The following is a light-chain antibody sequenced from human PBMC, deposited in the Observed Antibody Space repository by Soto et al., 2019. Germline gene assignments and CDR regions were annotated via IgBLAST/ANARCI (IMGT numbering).Light chain of an antibody. V-gene: IGKV3-15*01. CDR2: GGS. J-gene: IGKJ5*01. Sequence: EIVMTQSPVILSVPPGGRATLSCRASESIRSDLAWYQQKPGQAPRLLIFGGSIRAADIPGRFSGSGSGTEFTLTIATLQSEDFAVYYCQQYHDWPTITFGQGTRLEIK. CDR1: ESIRSD. CDR3: QQYHDWPTIT.